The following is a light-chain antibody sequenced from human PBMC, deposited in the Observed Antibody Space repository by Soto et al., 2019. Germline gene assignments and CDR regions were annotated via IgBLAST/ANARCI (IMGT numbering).Light chain of an antibody. Sequence: DIQMTPSPSSVSASVGDRVTITCRESQGVSVWLAWYQQKPGKAPKLLIYSVSSLQSGVPARFSGSGSGTDFALTISSLQPDDFATYYCQQANGVPVAFGGWTRWEIQ. V-gene: IGKV1-12*01. CDR3: QQANGVPVA. J-gene: IGKJ4*01. CDR1: QGVSVW. CDR2: SVS.